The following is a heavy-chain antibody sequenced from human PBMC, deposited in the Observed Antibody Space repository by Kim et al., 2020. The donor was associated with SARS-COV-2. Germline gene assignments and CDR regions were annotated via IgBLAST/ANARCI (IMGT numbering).Heavy chain of an antibody. CDR1: GFTFSSYA. CDR2: ISYDGSNK. J-gene: IGHJ4*02. V-gene: IGHV3-30*04. D-gene: IGHD3-10*01. CDR3: AKILWFGELLRAGDDY. Sequence: GGSLRLSCAASGFTFSSYAMHWVRQAPGKGLEWVAVISYDGSNKYYADSVKGRFTISRDNSKNTLYLQMNSLRAEDTAVYYCAKILWFGELLRAGDDYWGQGTLVTVSS.